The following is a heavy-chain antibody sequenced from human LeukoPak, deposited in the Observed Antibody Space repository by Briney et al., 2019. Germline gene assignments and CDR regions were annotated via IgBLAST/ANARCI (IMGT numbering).Heavy chain of an antibody. CDR1: GFTFSDYY. J-gene: IGHJ4*02. CDR3: ARVALNWHYYDSSGYPDY. Sequence: GGSLRLSCAASGFTFSDYYMSWIRQAPGKGLEWVSYISSSGSTIYYADSVKGRFTISRDNSKNTLYLQMNSLRAEDTAVYYCARVALNWHYYDSSGYPDYWGQGTLVTVSS. CDR2: ISSSGSTI. D-gene: IGHD3-22*01. V-gene: IGHV3-11*04.